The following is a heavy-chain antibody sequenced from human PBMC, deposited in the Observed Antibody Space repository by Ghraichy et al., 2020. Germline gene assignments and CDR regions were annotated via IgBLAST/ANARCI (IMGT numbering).Heavy chain of an antibody. CDR2: INPNSGGT. Sequence: ASVKVSCKASGYTFTGYYMHWVRQAPGQGLEWMGWINPNSGGTNYAQKFQGRVTMTRDTSISTAYMELSRLRSDDTAVYYCARAELWFGEGYFDYWGQGTLVTVSS. V-gene: IGHV1-2*02. CDR1: GYTFTGYY. J-gene: IGHJ4*02. D-gene: IGHD3-10*01. CDR3: ARAELWFGEGYFDY.